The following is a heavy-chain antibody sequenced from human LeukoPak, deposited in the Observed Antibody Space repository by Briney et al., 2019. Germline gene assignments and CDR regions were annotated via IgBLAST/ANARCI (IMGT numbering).Heavy chain of an antibody. CDR3: ARERITMVRGAKSNWFDP. D-gene: IGHD3-10*01. CDR2: INPNSGGT. V-gene: IGHV1-2*02. J-gene: IGHJ5*02. CDR1: GYTFTGYY. Sequence: GASVKVSCKASGYTFTGYYMHRVRQAPGQGLEWMGWINPNSGGTNYAQKFQGRVTMTRDTSISTAYMELSRLRSDDTAVYYCARERITMVRGAKSNWFDPWGQGTLVTVSS.